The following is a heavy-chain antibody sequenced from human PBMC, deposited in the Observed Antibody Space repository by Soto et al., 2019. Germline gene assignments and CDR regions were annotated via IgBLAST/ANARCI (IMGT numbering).Heavy chain of an antibody. Sequence: GESLKISCQGSGYKFTSYWIGWVRQMPGKGLEWMGIINPGDSDTRYSPSFQGQVTISADKSISTAYLQWSSLKASDTAMYYCTRQDGGLAVAIDYWGQGTLVTVSS. CDR2: INPGDSDT. CDR3: TRQDGGLAVAIDY. V-gene: IGHV5-51*01. J-gene: IGHJ4*02. D-gene: IGHD6-19*01. CDR1: GYKFTSYW.